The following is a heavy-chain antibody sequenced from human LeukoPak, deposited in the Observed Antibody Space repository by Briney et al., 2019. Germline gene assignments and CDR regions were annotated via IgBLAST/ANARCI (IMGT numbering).Heavy chain of an antibody. CDR3: ARRGPGYDILTGYLGPVDYYDY. D-gene: IGHD3-9*01. Sequence: SETLSLTCAFSGSSINSYYWSWIRQPPGKGLEWIGYNYYGGTTNYNPSLKSRVTISVDTSKNQFSLKLSSVTAADTAVYYCARRGPGYDILTGYLGPVDYYDYWGQGTLVTVSS. J-gene: IGHJ4*02. CDR1: GSSINSYY. CDR2: NYYGGTT. V-gene: IGHV4-59*08.